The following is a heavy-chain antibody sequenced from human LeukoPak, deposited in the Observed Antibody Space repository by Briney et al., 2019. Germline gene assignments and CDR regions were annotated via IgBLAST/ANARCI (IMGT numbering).Heavy chain of an antibody. Sequence: ASVKVSCKASGGTFSTYAISWVRQAPGQGLEWMGMIIPVFDTTNYARDFQGRITITADESTTTAYMELDSLTSEDTAVYYCARDRTSAWGYYFDYWGQGTLVTVSS. D-gene: IGHD6-19*01. CDR1: GGTFSTYA. J-gene: IGHJ4*02. V-gene: IGHV1-69*13. CDR3: ARDRTSAWGYYFDY. CDR2: IIPVFDTT.